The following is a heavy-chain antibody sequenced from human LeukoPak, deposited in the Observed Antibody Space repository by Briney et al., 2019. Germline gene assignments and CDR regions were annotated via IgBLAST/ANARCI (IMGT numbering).Heavy chain of an antibody. CDR2: IIPIFGTS. D-gene: IGHD3-22*01. CDR3: ARANYHDSSGYYHDAFDI. CDR1: GYTFTGYY. Sequence: GASVKVSCKASGYTFTGYYMHWVRQAPGQGLEWMGGIIPIFGTSNYAQNFQGRVTITADESTSTAYMELSSVRSEDTAVYYCARANYHDSSGYYHDAFDIWGQGTMVTVSS. J-gene: IGHJ3*02. V-gene: IGHV1-69*13.